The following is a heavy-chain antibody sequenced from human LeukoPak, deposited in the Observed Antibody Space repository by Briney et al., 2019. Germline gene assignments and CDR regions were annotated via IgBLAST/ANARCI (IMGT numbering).Heavy chain of an antibody. Sequence: SETLSLTCAVYGGSFSGYYWSWIRQPPGKGLEWIGEINHSGSTNYNPSLKSRVTISVDTSKNQFPLKLSSVTAADTAVYYCARASGSYYGVWYYWGQGTLVTVSS. D-gene: IGHD1-26*01. CDR1: GGSFSGYY. V-gene: IGHV4-34*01. CDR2: INHSGST. CDR3: ARASGSYYGVWYY. J-gene: IGHJ4*02.